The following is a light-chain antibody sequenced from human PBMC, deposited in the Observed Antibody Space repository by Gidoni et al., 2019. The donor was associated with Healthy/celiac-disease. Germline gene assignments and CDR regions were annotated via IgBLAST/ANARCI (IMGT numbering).Light chain of an antibody. J-gene: IGKJ3*01. V-gene: IGKV3-20*01. Sequence: EIVLTQSPGTLSLSPGERATLSCRASQSVSSSYLAWYHQKPGQAPRLLIYGASSRATGIPDRFSGSGSGTDFTRTISRLEPEDFAVYYCQQYGSSPPFTFGPGTKVDIK. CDR3: QQYGSSPPFT. CDR2: GAS. CDR1: QSVSSSY.